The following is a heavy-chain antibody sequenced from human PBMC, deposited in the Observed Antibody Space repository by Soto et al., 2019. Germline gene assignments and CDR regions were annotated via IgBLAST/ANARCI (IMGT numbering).Heavy chain of an antibody. V-gene: IGHV4-30-4*01. CDR2: IYYSGST. J-gene: IGHJ5*02. D-gene: IGHD3-10*01. CDR1: GDSVSSADYY. Sequence: PSETLSLTCTVSGDSVSSADYYWSWIRQPPGEGLEWIGHIYYSGSTYYTPSLRGRVTISVDTSKNQFSLNLNSVTAADTAVYYCVRDRGSCWMYKWFDPWGQGTQVTVSS. CDR3: VRDRGSCWMYKWFDP.